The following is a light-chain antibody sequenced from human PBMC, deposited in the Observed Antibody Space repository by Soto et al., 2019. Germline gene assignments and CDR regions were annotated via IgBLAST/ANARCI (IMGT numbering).Light chain of an antibody. CDR2: KAS. V-gene: IGKV1-5*03. CDR1: QSIGTW. J-gene: IGKJ1*01. CDR3: QCYRT. Sequence: IHMTQSPSILSASVGERVTITCRASQSIGTWLAWYQQKPGKAPKILIHKASNRESGVPARISGSGSGTEFTLPISDLHPVYYATYCSQCYRTFGQGTKVDNK.